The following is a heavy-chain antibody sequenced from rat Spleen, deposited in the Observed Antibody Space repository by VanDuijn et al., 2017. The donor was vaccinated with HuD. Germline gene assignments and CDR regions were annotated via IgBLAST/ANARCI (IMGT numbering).Heavy chain of an antibody. CDR3: ARGRTYYGYDY. Sequence: QVQLKESGPGLVQPSQTLSLTCTVSGFSLTSYGVSWVRQPPGKGLEWMGVIWGNGNTNYNSALKSRLSISRDTSKRQIYLKMNGLQTEDTDMYFCARGRTYYGYDYWGQGVMVTVSS. CDR2: IWGNGNT. CDR1: GFSLTSYG. J-gene: IGHJ2*01. V-gene: IGHV2S61*01. D-gene: IGHD1-9*01.